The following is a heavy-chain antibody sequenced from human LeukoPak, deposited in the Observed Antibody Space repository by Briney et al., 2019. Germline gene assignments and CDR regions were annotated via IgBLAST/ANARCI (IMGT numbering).Heavy chain of an antibody. CDR1: GGSISSGSYY. CDR3: ARDIVVVVAAQYYYYYMDV. D-gene: IGHD2-15*01. V-gene: IGHV4-61*02. J-gene: IGHJ6*03. Sequence: SETLSLTCTASGGSISSGSYYWSWIRQPAGKGLEWIGRIYTSGSTNYNPSLKSRVTISVDTSKNQFSLKLSSVTAADTAVYYCARDIVVVVAAQYYYYYMDVWGKGTTVTVSS. CDR2: IYTSGST.